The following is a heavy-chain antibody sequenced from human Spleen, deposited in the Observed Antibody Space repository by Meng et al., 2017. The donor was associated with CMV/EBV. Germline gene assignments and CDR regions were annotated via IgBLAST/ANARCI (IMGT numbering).Heavy chain of an antibody. V-gene: IGHV4-34*01. Sequence: CAVYGGSFSGSYWSWIRQPPGKGLEWIGEINHSGSTNYNPSLKSRVTISVDTSKNQFSLKLSSVTAADTAVYYCARGPPHPYYFDYWGQGTLVTVSS. CDR2: INHSGST. CDR3: ARGPPHPYYFDY. CDR1: GGSFSGSY. J-gene: IGHJ4*02.